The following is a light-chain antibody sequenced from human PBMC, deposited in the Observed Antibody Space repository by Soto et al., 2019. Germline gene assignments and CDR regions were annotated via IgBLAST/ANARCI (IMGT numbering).Light chain of an antibody. CDR3: QSYDSSVV. V-gene: IGLV1-40*01. Sequence: QSVLTQPPSVSGAPGQRVTISCTGSSSNIGAGYDVHWYQQLPGTAPKLLIYGNSNRPSGVPDRFSGSKSGTSASLAINGLHAEDEADYYCQSYDSSVVFGGGTKVTVL. J-gene: IGLJ2*01. CDR1: SSNIGAGYD. CDR2: GNS.